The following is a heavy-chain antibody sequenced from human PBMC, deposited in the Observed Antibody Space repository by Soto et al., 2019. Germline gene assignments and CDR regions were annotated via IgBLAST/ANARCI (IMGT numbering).Heavy chain of an antibody. D-gene: IGHD2-21*02. Sequence: QPWGTLRLSCAASGITLNSYAKNWDRHAQCQGKERVAVISLSDSDTYYADTVNCRVTISRDNSRNTEFPQMTSLRTEDTAVCYCASDIERIRGPHHCSVGPGHLGQVTLVTVSS. CDR1: GITLNSYA. V-gene: IGHV3-30*04. J-gene: IGHJ4*02. CDR2: ISLSDSDT. CDR3: ASDIERIRGPHHCSVGPGH.